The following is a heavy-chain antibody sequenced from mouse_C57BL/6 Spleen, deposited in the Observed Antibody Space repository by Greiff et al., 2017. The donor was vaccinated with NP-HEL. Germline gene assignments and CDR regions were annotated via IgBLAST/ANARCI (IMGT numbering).Heavy chain of an antibody. Sequence: VQLQESGAELARPGASVKMSCKASGYTFTSYTMHWVKQRPGPGLEWIGYINPSSGYTKYNQKFKDKATLTADKSSSTAYMQLSSLTSEDSAVYYCARSGYGMDYWGQGTSVTVSS. J-gene: IGHJ4*01. V-gene: IGHV1-4*01. CDR1: GYTFTSYT. CDR3: ARSGYGMDY. D-gene: IGHD1-1*01. CDR2: INPSSGYT.